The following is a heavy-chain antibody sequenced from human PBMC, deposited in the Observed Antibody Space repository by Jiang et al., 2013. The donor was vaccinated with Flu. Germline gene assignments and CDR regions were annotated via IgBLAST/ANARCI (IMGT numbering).Heavy chain of an antibody. J-gene: IGHJ4*02. CDR2: VYYTGST. CDR3: ARSRVSDYFPSGVYNREPFDF. CDR1: GGSIDRYY. D-gene: IGHD1-14*01. V-gene: IGHV4-59*03. Sequence: ETLSLTCTVSGGSIDRYYWTWIRQSPGKGLEWIGYVYYTGSTNSTPPSGVESPVSVDTSNNQLSLRLSSLTAADTAIYYCARSRVSDYFPSGVYNREPFDFWGQGTLVTVSS.